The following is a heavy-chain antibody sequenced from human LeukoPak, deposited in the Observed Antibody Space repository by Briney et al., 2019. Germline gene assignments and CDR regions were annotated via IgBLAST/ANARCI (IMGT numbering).Heavy chain of an antibody. CDR2: ISSSSSYI. D-gene: IGHD3-16*02. CDR1: GFTFSSYS. J-gene: IGHJ4*02. CDR3: ARVRRGGELSFDY. V-gene: IGHV3-21*04. Sequence: GGSLRLSCAASGFTFSSYSMNWVRQAPGKGLEWVSSISSSSSYIYYVDSVKGRFTISRDNAKNSLYLQMNSLRAEDTAVYYCARVRRGGELSFDYWGQGTLVTVSS.